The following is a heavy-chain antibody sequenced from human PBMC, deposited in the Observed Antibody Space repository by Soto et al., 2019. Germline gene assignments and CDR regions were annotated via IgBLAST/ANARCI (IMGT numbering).Heavy chain of an antibody. CDR3: ATPAERDVWFRSYYFDY. D-gene: IGHD3-3*01. CDR1: GYTLTELS. Sequence: QVQLVQSGAEVKKPGASVKVSCKVSGYTLTELSMHWVRQAPGKGLEWMGGFDPEDGETIYAQKFQGRVTMTEDTSTDTDYMELSSLRSEDTAVYYCATPAERDVWFRSYYFDYWGQGTLVTVSS. J-gene: IGHJ4*02. V-gene: IGHV1-24*01. CDR2: FDPEDGET.